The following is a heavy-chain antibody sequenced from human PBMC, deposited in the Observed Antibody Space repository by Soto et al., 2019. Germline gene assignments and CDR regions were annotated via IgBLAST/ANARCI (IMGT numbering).Heavy chain of an antibody. J-gene: IGHJ6*02. CDR3: AILSVVPAALGPFYYYYGMDV. CDR2: IIPIFGTA. Sequence: QVQLVQSGAEVKKPGSSVKVSCKASGGTFSSYAISWVRQAPGQGLEWMGGIIPIFGTANYAQKFQGRVTITADKSTSTAYMELSSLRSEDTAVYYCAILSVVPAALGPFYYYYGMDVWGQGTTVTVSS. V-gene: IGHV1-69*06. CDR1: GGTFSSYA. D-gene: IGHD2-2*01.